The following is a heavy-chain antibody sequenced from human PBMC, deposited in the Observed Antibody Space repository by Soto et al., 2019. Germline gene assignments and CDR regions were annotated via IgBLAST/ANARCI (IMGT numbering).Heavy chain of an antibody. CDR2: ISSSGITI. CDR1: GFTFTDYY. J-gene: IGHJ5*02. D-gene: IGHD2-21*02. Sequence: QVQLVESGGGLVKPGGSLRLSCAASGFTFTDYYMSWIRQAPGKGLEWVSYISSSGITIYYADSVKGRFTIPRDNAQTSLYLPMNRLRAEHTAVYYCARVLVFYGGFDPWGQGTLVTVSS. CDR3: ARVLVFYGGFDP. V-gene: IGHV3-11*01.